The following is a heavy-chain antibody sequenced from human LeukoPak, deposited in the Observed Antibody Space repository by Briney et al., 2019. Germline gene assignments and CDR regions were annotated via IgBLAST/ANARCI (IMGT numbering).Heavy chain of an antibody. CDR3: ARALSWTTESYYYMDV. Sequence: ASVTLSCKASGYTFTSYDINWVRQATGQGLEWMGWMNPNSGNTGYAQKFQGRVTMTKNTSISTAYMDLSSLRSEDTAVYYCARALSWTTESYYYMDVWGKGTTVTVS. J-gene: IGHJ6*03. CDR2: MNPNSGNT. D-gene: IGHD3/OR15-3a*01. V-gene: IGHV1-8*01. CDR1: GYTFTSYD.